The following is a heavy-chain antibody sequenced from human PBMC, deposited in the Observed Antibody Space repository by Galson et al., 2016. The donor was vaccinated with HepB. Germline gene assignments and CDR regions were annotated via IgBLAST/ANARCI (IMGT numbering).Heavy chain of an antibody. V-gene: IGHV4-4*02. Sequence: SETLSLTCAVSGGSISSSNWWSWVRQPPGKGLDWIGEIFHSGSTNYNPSLKSRVTISVDKSKNQFSLKLSSVTAADTAVYYCARAEGYLVPADYYYYGMDVWGQGTTVTVSS. CDR3: ARAEGYLVPADYYYYGMDV. D-gene: IGHD2-2*01. CDR2: IFHSGST. J-gene: IGHJ6*02. CDR1: GGSISSSNW.